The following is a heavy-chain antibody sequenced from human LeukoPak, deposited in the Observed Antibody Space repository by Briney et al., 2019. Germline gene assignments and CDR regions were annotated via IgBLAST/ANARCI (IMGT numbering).Heavy chain of an antibody. D-gene: IGHD2-2*01. Sequence: GSLRLSCAGSGFTFSIAWMSWVRQPPGKGLEWIGEINHSGSTNYNPSLKSRVTISVDTSKNQFSLKLSSVTAADTAVYYCARGVPPVVVPAAIYAFDIWGQGTMVTVSS. J-gene: IGHJ3*02. CDR1: GFTFSIAW. V-gene: IGHV4-34*01. CDR2: INHSGST. CDR3: ARGVPPVVVPAAIYAFDI.